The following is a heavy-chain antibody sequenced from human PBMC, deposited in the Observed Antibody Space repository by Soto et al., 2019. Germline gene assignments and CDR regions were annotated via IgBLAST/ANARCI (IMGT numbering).Heavy chain of an antibody. Sequence: QVQLQESGPGLVKPSETLSLTCTVSGGSISSYYWSWIRQPPGKGLEWIGYIYYSGSTNYNPSLKSRDTISVDTSKNQFSLKLSSVTAADTAVYYCVVGYYGMDVWGQGTTVTVSS. CDR3: VVGYYGMDV. J-gene: IGHJ6*02. CDR2: IYYSGST. V-gene: IGHV4-59*01. CDR1: GGSISSYY. D-gene: IGHD2-15*01.